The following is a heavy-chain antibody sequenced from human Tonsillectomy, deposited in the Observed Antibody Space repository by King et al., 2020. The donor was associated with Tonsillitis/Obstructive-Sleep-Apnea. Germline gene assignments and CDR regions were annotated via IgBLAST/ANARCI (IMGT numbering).Heavy chain of an antibody. CDR1: GFTFSIYT. J-gene: IGHJ4*02. CDR3: AIDGGEYIYGYFFDY. D-gene: IGHD5-18*01. CDR2: ISYDANNK. Sequence: QLVQSGGGVVQPGRSLRLSCAASGFTFSIYTMHWVRQAPGKGLGWVALISYDANNKYYADSVKGRFTISRDNSKNTLYLQINSLRAEDTAIYYCAIDGGEYIYGYFFDYWSQGTLVTVSS. V-gene: IGHV3-30*04.